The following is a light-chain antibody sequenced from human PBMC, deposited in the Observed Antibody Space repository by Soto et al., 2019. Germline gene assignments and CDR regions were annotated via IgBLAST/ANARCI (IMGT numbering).Light chain of an antibody. CDR1: SSDVGSYNL. CDR3: CSDAGSSTLV. V-gene: IGLV2-23*02. Sequence: QSALTQPASVSGSPGQSITISCTGTSSDVGSYNLVSWYQQHPGKAPKLMIYEVSKRPSGVSNRFSGSKSGNTASLTISGLHAEDEADYYCCSDAGSSTLVFGGGTKLTVL. J-gene: IGLJ2*01. CDR2: EVS.